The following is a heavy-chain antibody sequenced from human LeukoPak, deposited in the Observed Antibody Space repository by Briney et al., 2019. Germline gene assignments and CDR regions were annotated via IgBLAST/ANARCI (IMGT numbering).Heavy chain of an antibody. Sequence: SVKVSCKASGGTFSSYAISWVRQAPGQGLEWMGRIIPILGIANYAQKFQGRVTITADKSTSTAYMELSSLRSEDTAVYYCATSGSYYNGESTNFDYWGQGTLVTVSS. D-gene: IGHD3-10*01. CDR3: ATSGSYYNGESTNFDY. J-gene: IGHJ4*02. CDR2: IIPILGIA. CDR1: GGTFSSYA. V-gene: IGHV1-69*04.